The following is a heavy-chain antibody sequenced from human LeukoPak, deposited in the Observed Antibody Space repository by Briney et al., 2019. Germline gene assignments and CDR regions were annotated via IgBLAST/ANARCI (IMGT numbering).Heavy chain of an antibody. J-gene: IGHJ6*02. CDR3: ARGYSSGWYLYYYGMDI. CDR2: ISAYNGNT. D-gene: IGHD6-19*01. V-gene: IGHV1-18*01. Sequence: EASVKVSCQASGYTFTSYGISWVRPAPGQGLEWAGWISAYNGNTNYAQKLQGRVTMTTDTSTSTAYMELRSLRSDDTAVYYWARGYSSGWYLYYYGMDIWGQGNTVTVSS. CDR1: GYTFTSYG.